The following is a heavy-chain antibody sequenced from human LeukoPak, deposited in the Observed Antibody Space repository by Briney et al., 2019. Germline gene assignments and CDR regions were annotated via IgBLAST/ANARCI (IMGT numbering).Heavy chain of an antibody. Sequence: ASVKVSCKASGYTFTGYYMHWVRQAPGQGLEWMGWINPNSGVTNYAQKFQGRVTMTRDTSISTAYMELSRLRSDDTAVYYCARDPRGAFGELSAGDIDYYYYGMDVWGQGTTVTVSS. D-gene: IGHD3-10*01. J-gene: IGHJ6*02. CDR1: GYTFTGYY. CDR3: ARDPRGAFGELSAGDIDYYYYGMDV. V-gene: IGHV1-2*02. CDR2: INPNSGVT.